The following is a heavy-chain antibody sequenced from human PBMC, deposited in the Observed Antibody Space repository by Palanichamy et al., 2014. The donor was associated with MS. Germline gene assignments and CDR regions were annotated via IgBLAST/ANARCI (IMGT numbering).Heavy chain of an antibody. J-gene: IGHJ3*02. CDR3: ARRGGSAGAPGHDAFDI. V-gene: IGHV5-51*03. Sequence: EEQLVQSGAEVKKPGDFLKISCEASGYDFTSYWIGWVRQMPGKALEWMGVIFAGGSTVKYSPSFEGQVTISVDRSVNTAYLQWSSLKDSDSATYYCARRGGSAGAPGHDAFDIWGPGTSVTVSS. CDR1: GYDFTSYW. D-gene: IGHD1-26*01. CDR2: IFAGGSTV.